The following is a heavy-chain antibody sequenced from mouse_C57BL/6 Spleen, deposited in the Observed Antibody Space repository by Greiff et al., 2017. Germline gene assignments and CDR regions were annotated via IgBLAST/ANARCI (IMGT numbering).Heavy chain of an antibody. V-gene: IGHV3-6*01. CDR2: ISYDGSN. CDR1: GYSITSGYY. J-gene: IGHJ3*01. Sequence: EVQVVESGPGLVKPSQSLSLTCSVTGYSITSGYYWNWIRQFPGNKLEWMGYISYDGSNNYNPSLKNRISITRDTSKNQFFLKLNSVTTEDTATYYCAREGYGYDEAWFAYWGQGTLVTVSA. CDR3: AREGYGYDEAWFAY. D-gene: IGHD2-2*01.